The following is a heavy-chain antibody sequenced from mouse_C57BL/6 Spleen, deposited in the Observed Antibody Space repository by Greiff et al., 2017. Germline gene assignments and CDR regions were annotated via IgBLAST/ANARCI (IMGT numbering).Heavy chain of an antibody. V-gene: IGHV1-53*01. Sequence: QVQLQQPGAELVKPGASVKLSCKASGYTFTSYWMHWVKQRPGQGLEWIGNINPSNGGTTYNEKFKSKATLTVDKSSSTAYMQLSSLTSDDSAVYLCARQRDYLYAMDYWGQGTSVTVSS. D-gene: IGHD2-4*01. J-gene: IGHJ4*01. CDR2: INPSNGGT. CDR3: ARQRDYLYAMDY. CDR1: GYTFTSYW.